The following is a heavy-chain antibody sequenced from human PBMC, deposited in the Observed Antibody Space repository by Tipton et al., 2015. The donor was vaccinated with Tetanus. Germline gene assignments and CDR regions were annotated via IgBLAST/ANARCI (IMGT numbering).Heavy chain of an antibody. CDR1: GVSLTDYY. Sequence: TLSLTCTVSGVSLTDYYWTWIRQPPGKGLEWIGEINHSGSAKYIPSLKSRATISVDTSKNQFSLNLSSVTAADTAVYYCARPSTTVTPRAFDVWGQGTMVTVSP. CDR3: ARPSTTVTPRAFDV. D-gene: IGHD4-17*01. J-gene: IGHJ3*01. V-gene: IGHV4-34*01. CDR2: INHSGSA.